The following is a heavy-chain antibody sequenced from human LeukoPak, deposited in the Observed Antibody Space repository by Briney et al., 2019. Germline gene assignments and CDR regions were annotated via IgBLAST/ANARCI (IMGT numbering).Heavy chain of an antibody. CDR1: GYTFTTYY. V-gene: IGHV1-46*01. CDR2: INPSGGST. J-gene: IGHJ4*02. CDR3: ARALKYYDILTGYPYYFDY. Sequence: WASVKVSCKASGYTFTTYYMHWVRQAPGQGLEWMGIINPSGGSTTYAQKFQGKVTMTRDTSTSTVYMELSSLRSEDTAVYYCARALKYYDILTGYPYYFDYWGQGTLVTVSS. D-gene: IGHD3-9*01.